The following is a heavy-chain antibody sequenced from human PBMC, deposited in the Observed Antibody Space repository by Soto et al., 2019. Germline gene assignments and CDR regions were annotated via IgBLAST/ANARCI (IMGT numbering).Heavy chain of an antibody. V-gene: IGHV4-59*08. CDR3: ARHYDSSGYYWATAYYFDY. Sequence: SETLSLTCTVSGGSISSYYWSWIRQPPGKGLEWIGYIYYSGSTNYNPSLKSRVTISVDTSKNQFSLKLSSVTAADTAVYYCARHYDSSGYYWATAYYFDYWGQGTLVTVS. CDR2: IYYSGST. D-gene: IGHD3-22*01. J-gene: IGHJ4*02. CDR1: GGSISSYY.